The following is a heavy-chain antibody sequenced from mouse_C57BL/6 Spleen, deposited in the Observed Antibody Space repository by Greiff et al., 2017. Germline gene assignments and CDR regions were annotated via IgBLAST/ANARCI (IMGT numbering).Heavy chain of an antibody. CDR2: IHPNSGST. D-gene: IGHD2-4*01. Sequence: QVQLKQPGAELVKPGASVKLSCKASGYTFTSYWMHWVKQRPGQGLEWIGMIHPNSGSTNYNEKFKSKATLTVDKSSSTAYMQLSSLTSEDSAVYYCARSLYDYDVPYWYFDVWGTGTTVTVSS. CDR1: GYTFTSYW. J-gene: IGHJ1*03. CDR3: ARSLYDYDVPYWYFDV. V-gene: IGHV1-64*01.